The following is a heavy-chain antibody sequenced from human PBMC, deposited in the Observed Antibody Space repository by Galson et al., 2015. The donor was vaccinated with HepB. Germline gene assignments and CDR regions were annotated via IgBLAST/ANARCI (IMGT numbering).Heavy chain of an antibody. Sequence: SLRLSCAASGSTFSDYSMNWVRQAPGEGLEWVSFISSASSYIHYADSVKGRFTISRDNAKNSLYLQMNSLRAEDTAVYYCARDGIAYEITYWGQGTPVTVSS. J-gene: IGHJ4*02. V-gene: IGHV3-21*01. D-gene: IGHD3-10*01. CDR2: ISSASSYI. CDR1: GSTFSDYS. CDR3: ARDGIAYEITY.